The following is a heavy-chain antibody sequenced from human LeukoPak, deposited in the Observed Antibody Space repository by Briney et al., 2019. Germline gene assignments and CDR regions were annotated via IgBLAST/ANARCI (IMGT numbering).Heavy chain of an antibody. J-gene: IGHJ6*03. D-gene: IGHD3-3*01. CDR2: MSYDENAK. CDR3: ARAPRGAYYDLWSGYYRPWGEYMDV. CDR1: GFTFRSYA. Sequence: GRSLRLSCAASGFTFRSYAMNWVRQAPGKGLEWVAVMSYDENAKEYADSVKGRFTVSRDNSKNTLYLQMGSLRAEDMAVYYCARAPRGAYYDLWSGYYRPWGEYMDVWGKGTTVTVSS. V-gene: IGHV3-30*03.